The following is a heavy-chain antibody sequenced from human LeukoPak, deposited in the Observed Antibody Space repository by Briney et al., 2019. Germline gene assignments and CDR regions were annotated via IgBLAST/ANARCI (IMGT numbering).Heavy chain of an antibody. CDR1: GFTFSSYS. CDR2: ISSSSSYI. D-gene: IGHD6-13*01. Sequence: GSLRLSCAASGFTFSSYSMNWVRQAPGKGLEWVSSISSSSSYIYYADSVKGRLTISRDNAKNSLYLQMNSLRAEDTAVYYCASQGSASSREFDYWGQGTLVTVSS. V-gene: IGHV3-21*01. CDR3: ASQGSASSREFDY. J-gene: IGHJ4*02.